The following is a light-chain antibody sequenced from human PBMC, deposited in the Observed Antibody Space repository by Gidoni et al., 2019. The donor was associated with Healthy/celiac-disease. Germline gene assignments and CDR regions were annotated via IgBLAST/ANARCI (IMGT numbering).Light chain of an antibody. CDR3: QQRSNGGLT. J-gene: IGKJ4*01. V-gene: IGKV3-11*01. CDR2: DAS. Sequence: DIVFTQSPATLSLSPGERATLSCRASQSVSSYLAWYQQKPGQAPRLLIYDASNRATGIPARFSGSGSGTDFTLTISSLEPEDFAVYYCQQRSNGGLTFXGXTKVEIK. CDR1: QSVSSY.